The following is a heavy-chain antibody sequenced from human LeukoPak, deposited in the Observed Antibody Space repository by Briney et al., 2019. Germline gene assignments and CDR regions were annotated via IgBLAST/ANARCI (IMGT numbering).Heavy chain of an antibody. Sequence: GGSLRLSCAASGITLSSYWMHWVRQVPGKGLVWVSLINIDGSRINYADSVKGRSTFSRDNSKNTLYLQMNSLRAEDTAVYYCATISEPTRAFDIWGQGTMVTVSS. V-gene: IGHV3-74*01. CDR1: GITLSSYW. J-gene: IGHJ3*02. D-gene: IGHD3-9*01. CDR2: INIDGSRI. CDR3: ATISEPTRAFDI.